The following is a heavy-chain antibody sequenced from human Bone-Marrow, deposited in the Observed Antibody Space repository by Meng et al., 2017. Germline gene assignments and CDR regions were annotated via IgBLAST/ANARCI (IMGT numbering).Heavy chain of an antibody. D-gene: IGHD1-26*01. Sequence: GGSLRLSCAASGFTFDDYAMHWVRQAPGKGLEWVSGISWNSGSIDYADSVKGRFTISRDNAKNSLYLQMNSLRAEDTAVYYCARVGATSVSGDAFDIWGQGTMVTVSS. CDR3: ARVGATSVSGDAFDI. CDR2: ISWNSGSI. V-gene: IGHV3-9*01. J-gene: IGHJ3*02. CDR1: GFTFDDYA.